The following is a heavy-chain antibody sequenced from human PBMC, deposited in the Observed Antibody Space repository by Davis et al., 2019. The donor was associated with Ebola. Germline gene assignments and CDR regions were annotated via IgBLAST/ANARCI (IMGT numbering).Heavy chain of an antibody. J-gene: IGHJ4*02. CDR2: ISGSGGSI. CDR1: GFTFSSHA. Sequence: GESLKISCGASGFTFSSHAMTWVRQAPGKGLEWVSAISGSGGSIYYADSVKGRFTISKDSSKNTLYLQMSSLKDADTAVYYCARVGFRCSCDDLWGQGSLVTVSS. CDR3: ARVGFRCSCDDL. D-gene: IGHD4/OR15-4a*01. V-gene: IGHV3-23*01.